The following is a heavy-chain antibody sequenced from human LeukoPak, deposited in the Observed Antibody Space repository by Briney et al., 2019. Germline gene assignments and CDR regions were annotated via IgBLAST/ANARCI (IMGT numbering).Heavy chain of an antibody. D-gene: IGHD5-24*01. J-gene: IGHJ4*02. CDR3: TRDGMATIPFDY. Sequence: GGSLRLSCAASGFTFSTYAMIWVRQAPGKGLEWVSAISGNGGTTYYADSVKGRFTISRDNSKNTLCLQMNGLRDEDTAVYYCTRDGMATIPFDYWGQGTLVTVSS. CDR1: GFTFSTYA. V-gene: IGHV3-23*01. CDR2: ISGNGGTT.